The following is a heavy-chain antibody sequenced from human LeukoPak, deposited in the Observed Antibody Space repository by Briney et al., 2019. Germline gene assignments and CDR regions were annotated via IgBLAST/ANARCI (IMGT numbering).Heavy chain of an antibody. CDR1: GGSITSYY. D-gene: IGHD3-10*01. J-gene: IGHJ4*02. CDR2: VSYTGGT. Sequence: SETLSLTCTVSGGSITSYYCTWIRQPPGKGPEWIGYVSYTGGTNYNPSLTSRLTISMDTSKNQFSLKLTSVSAADTAVYYCARDQTYSGSGIYTYFDYWGQGILVTVST. CDR3: ARDQTYSGSGIYTYFDY. V-gene: IGHV4-59*01.